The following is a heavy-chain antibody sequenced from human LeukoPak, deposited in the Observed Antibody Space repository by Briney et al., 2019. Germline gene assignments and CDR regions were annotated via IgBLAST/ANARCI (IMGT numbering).Heavy chain of an antibody. V-gene: IGHV3-30*02. CDR2: IRYDGNKK. CDR1: GFTFSSYA. J-gene: IGHJ4*02. Sequence: GGSLRLSCAASGFTFSSYAMYWVRQAPGKGLEWVAFIRYDGNKKYYADFVKGRFTISRDNSRNTVYLQMNSLTSEDTAVYYCAKLLLETGGIGEEFDYWGQGTLVTVSS. D-gene: IGHD1-26*01. CDR3: AKLLLETGGIGEEFDY.